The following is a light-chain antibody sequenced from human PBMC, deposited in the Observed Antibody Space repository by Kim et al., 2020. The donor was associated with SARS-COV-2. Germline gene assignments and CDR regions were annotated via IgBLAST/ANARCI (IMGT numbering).Light chain of an antibody. Sequence: DIQMTQSPSSLSASVGDRVTITCRASQGISNDLAWYQQKPGQVPKLLIFAASASQSGVPSRFSGSGSGTDFTLTISSLQPEDVATYYCQKYNGAPWTFGQGTKVDIK. V-gene: IGKV1-27*01. J-gene: IGKJ1*01. CDR1: QGISND. CDR3: QKYNGAPWT. CDR2: AAS.